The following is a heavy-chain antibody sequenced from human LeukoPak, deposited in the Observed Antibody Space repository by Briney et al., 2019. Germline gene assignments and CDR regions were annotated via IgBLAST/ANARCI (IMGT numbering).Heavy chain of an antibody. CDR1: GGSISSSFYY. CDR2: IYYSGST. Sequence: SETLSLTCTVSGGSISSSFYYWGWIRQPPGKGLEWIGSIYYSGSTYYNPSLKSRVTISVDTSKNQFSLKVSSVTAADTAVYYCAKDNGSGSYPYWGQGTLVTVSS. J-gene: IGHJ4*02. D-gene: IGHD3-10*01. V-gene: IGHV4-39*07. CDR3: AKDNGSGSYPY.